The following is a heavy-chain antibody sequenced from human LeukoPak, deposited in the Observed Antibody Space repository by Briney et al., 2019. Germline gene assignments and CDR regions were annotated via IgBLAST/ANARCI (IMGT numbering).Heavy chain of an antibody. Sequence: GGSLRLSCAASGFTFSSYSMNWVRQAPGKGLEWVSYISSSSSNIDYADSVKGRFTISRDNAKNSLYLQMNSLRAEDTAVYYCAKSTRSSGWYDDAFDIWGQGTMVTVSS. V-gene: IGHV3-48*04. CDR2: ISSSSSNI. CDR3: AKSTRSSGWYDDAFDI. CDR1: GFTFSSYS. D-gene: IGHD6-19*01. J-gene: IGHJ3*02.